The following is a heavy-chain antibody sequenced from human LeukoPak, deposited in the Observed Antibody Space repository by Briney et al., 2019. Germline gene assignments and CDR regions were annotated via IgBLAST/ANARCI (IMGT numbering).Heavy chain of an antibody. Sequence: GGSLRFSCEAPGLPFISFWLSGVRRAPGRGWEGVANIKQDGSEKYYVDSVKGRFTISRDNAKNSLYLQMNSLRAEDTAVYYCALNWNDDSVLDYWGQGTLVTVSS. CDR1: GLPFISFW. CDR2: IKQDGSEK. D-gene: IGHD1-1*01. J-gene: IGHJ4*02. V-gene: IGHV3-7*01. CDR3: ALNWNDDSVLDY.